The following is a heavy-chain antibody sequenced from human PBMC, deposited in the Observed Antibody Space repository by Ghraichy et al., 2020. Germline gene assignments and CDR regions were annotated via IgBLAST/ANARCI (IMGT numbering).Heavy chain of an antibody. Sequence: GGSLRLSCAASGFTFSSYSMNWVRQAPGKGLEWVSYISSSSSSIYYADSVRGRFTISRDNAKNSLYLQMNSLRAEDTAVYYCASELTGDPYWGQGTLVTVSS. V-gene: IGHV3-48*01. CDR2: ISSSSSSI. J-gene: IGHJ4*02. CDR3: ASELTGDPY. D-gene: IGHD7-27*01. CDR1: GFTFSSYS.